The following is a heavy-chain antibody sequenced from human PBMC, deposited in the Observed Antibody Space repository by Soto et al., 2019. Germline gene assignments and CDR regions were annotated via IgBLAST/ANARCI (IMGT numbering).Heavy chain of an antibody. V-gene: IGHV5-10-1*01. CDR1: GYSFTSYW. D-gene: IGHD6-6*01. CDR2: IDPSDSYT. CDR3: ASKDSWYSSSSYYYYYGMDV. Sequence: GESLKISCKGSGYSFTSYWISWVRQMPGKGLEWMGRIDPSDSYTNYSPSFQGHVTISADKSISTAYLQWSSLKASDTAMYYCASKDSWYSSSSYYYYYGMDVWGQGTTVTV. J-gene: IGHJ6*02.